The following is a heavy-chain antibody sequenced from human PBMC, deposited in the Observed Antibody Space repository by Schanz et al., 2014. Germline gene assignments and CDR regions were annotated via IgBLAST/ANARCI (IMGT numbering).Heavy chain of an antibody. V-gene: IGHV3-23*01. D-gene: IGHD5-12*01. CDR1: GFTFNSYA. CDR2: ISGSGGTT. Sequence: EVQLLESGGGLVQPGGSLRVSCAASGFTFNSYAMSWVRQAPGRGLEWVSGISGSGGTTHYADSVEGRFTISRDNSKNTLYLQMNSLRTEDTAVYYCASPSGYSDYGTYFDFWGQGTLVTVSS. CDR3: ASPSGYSDYGTYFDF. J-gene: IGHJ4*02.